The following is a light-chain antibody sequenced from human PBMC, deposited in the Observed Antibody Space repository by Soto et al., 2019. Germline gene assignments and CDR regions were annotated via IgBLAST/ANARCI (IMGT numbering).Light chain of an antibody. V-gene: IGLV2-14*01. Sequence: QSALTQPASVSGSPGQSITLSCTGTSSDVGGYNYVSWYQQHPGKAPELIIHDVSNRPSGVSSRFSGSKSGNTASLTISGSQTGDEAGYDSGSHTKNTNHACFGGGTKFTVL. CDR3: GSHTKNTNHAC. J-gene: IGLJ2*01. CDR2: DVS. CDR1: SSDVGGYNY.